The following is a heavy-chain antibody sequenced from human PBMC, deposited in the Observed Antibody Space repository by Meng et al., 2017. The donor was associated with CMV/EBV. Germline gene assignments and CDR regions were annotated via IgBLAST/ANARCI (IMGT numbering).Heavy chain of an antibody. V-gene: IGHV3-7*01. D-gene: IGHD2-2*02. CDR2: IKQDGSEK. CDR1: GFTFSSYW. Sequence: GGSLRLSCAASGFTFSSYWMSWVRQAPGKGLEWVANIKQDGSEKYYVDSVKGRFTISRDNAKNSLYLQMNSLRAEDTAVYHCARSDCSSTSCYNYYYYGMDVWGQGTTVTVSS. CDR3: ARSDCSSTSCYNYYYYGMDV. J-gene: IGHJ6*02.